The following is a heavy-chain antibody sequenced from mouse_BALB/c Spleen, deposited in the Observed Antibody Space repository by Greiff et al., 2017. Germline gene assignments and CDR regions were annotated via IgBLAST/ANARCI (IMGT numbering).Heavy chain of an antibody. CDR2: IYPGNSDT. D-gene: IGHD5-1*01. J-gene: IGHJ4*01. CDR3: TRSTVPGAMDY. Sequence: VQLQQSGTVLARPGASVKMSCKASGYTFTSYWMHWVKQRPGQGLEWIGAIYPGNSDTSYNQKFKGKAKLTAVTSTSTAYMELSSLTNEDSAVYYCTRSTVPGAMDYWGQGTSVTVSS. V-gene: IGHV1-5*01. CDR1: GYTFTSYW.